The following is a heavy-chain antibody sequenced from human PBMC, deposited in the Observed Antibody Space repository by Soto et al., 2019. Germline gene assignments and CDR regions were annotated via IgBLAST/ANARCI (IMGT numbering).Heavy chain of an antibody. D-gene: IGHD3-16*01. J-gene: IGHJ4*02. CDR2: ISGSGGGT. CDR1: GFTFSGYA. CDR3: AKGAPGGTRAYFDY. V-gene: IGHV3-23*01. Sequence: EVQLLESGGGLVQPGGSLRLSCAASGFTFSGYAMTWVRQAPGKGLEWVSGISGSGGGTYYADFVKGRFTISRDNSKNTLHLQMNSLRAEDTAVYYCAKGAPGGTRAYFDYWGQGTLVTVSS.